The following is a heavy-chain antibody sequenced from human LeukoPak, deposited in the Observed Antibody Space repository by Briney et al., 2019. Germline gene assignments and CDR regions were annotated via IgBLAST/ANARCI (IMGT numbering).Heavy chain of an antibody. D-gene: IGHD4-17*01. CDR2: ISSSGSTI. Sequence: AGGSLRLSCAASGFTFSDYYMSWIRQAPGKGLEWVSYISSSGSTIYYADSVKGRFTISRDNAKNSLYLQMNSLRAEDTAVYYCVGRDYGAAFDYWGQGTLVTVSS. CDR3: VGRDYGAAFDY. CDR1: GFTFSDYY. V-gene: IGHV3-11*01. J-gene: IGHJ4*02.